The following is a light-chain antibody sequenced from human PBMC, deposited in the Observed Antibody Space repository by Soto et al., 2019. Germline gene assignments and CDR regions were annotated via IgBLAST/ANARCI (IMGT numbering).Light chain of an antibody. CDR2: LNN. CDR1: DSNIGRNS. V-gene: IGLV1-44*01. CDR3: AGWDDSLNGPV. Sequence: QLVLTQPPSASGTPGQRVTISCSGSDSNIGRNSVNWYQHLPGTAPKLLIYLNNQRPSGVPDRFSGSRSATSASLAISGLQSEDEGDYYCAGWDDSLNGPVFGGGTKLTVL. J-gene: IGLJ3*02.